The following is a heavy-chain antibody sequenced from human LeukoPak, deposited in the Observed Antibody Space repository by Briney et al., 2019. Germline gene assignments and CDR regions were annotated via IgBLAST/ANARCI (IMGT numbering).Heavy chain of an antibody. D-gene: IGHD3-10*01. CDR1: EGTFSNSA. Sequence: GASVKVSCKASEGTFSNSAITWLRQAPGGGLEWMGRIVPALDITNYAENFQGRVKITADKSTSDAYMDLSSLRFEDTAVYFCARSPYGAGSSRFDSWGQGTLVTVSS. V-gene: IGHV1-69*04. CDR2: IVPALDIT. CDR3: ARSPYGAGSSRFDS. J-gene: IGHJ4*02.